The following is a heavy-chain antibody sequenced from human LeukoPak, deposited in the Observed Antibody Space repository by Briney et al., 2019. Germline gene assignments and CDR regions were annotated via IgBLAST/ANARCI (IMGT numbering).Heavy chain of an antibody. V-gene: IGHV1-8*01. CDR1: GYTFTSYD. CDR2: MNPYSGNT. CDR3: ARHFRKGSLDD. D-gene: IGHD2-15*01. J-gene: IGHJ4*02. Sequence: ASVKVSCKASGYTFTSYDINWVRHAPGQGLEWMGWMNPYSGNTAYAQKFQGRVTMTRDNSINTAYMEVSSLRSEDTAVFYCARHFRKGSLDDWGQGTLVTVSS.